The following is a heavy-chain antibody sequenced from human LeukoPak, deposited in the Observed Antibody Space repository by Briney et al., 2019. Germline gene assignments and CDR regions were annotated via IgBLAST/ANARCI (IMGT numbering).Heavy chain of an antibody. CDR2: ISGGGGSI. V-gene: IGHV3-23*01. D-gene: IGHD5-12*01. CDR3: ARRPYDSTLHFDY. J-gene: IGHJ4*02. Sequence: AGSLRLSCAASGFTFSSYAMSWVRQAPGKGLEWLSAISGGGGSIYYADSVKGRFTISRDNSKNALYLQMNSLRAEDTAVYYCARRPYDSTLHFDYWGQGTLVTVSS. CDR1: GFTFSSYA.